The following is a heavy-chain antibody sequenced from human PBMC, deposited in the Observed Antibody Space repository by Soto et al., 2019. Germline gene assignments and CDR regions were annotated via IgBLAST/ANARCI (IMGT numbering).Heavy chain of an antibody. J-gene: IGHJ4*02. V-gene: IGHV1-18*01. CDR1: GYTFTSYG. D-gene: IGHD3-22*01. CDR3: ARALYYYDNSGLAF. Sequence: QIHLEQSGPEVKKPGASVKVSCKASGYTFTSYGISWVRLAPGQGLEWMGWINIYGGGTNYAQNYQDRVTTTRDTSTNTVYLEMRSLTCDDTAIYYCARALYYYDNSGLAFWGQGTLVTVSS. CDR2: INIYGGGT.